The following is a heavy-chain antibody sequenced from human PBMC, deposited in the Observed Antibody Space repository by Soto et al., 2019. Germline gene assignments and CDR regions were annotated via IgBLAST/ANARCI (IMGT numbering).Heavy chain of an antibody. CDR1: GYTFTGYY. D-gene: IGHD3-10*01. J-gene: IGHJ5*02. V-gene: IGHV1-2*02. Sequence: ASVKVSCKASGYTFTGYYMHWVRQAPGQGLEWMGWINPNSGGTNYAQKFQGRVTMTRDTSISTAYMELSRLRSDDTAVYYCARPITMVRGPLDPWGQGTLVTVSS. CDR3: ARPITMVRGPLDP. CDR2: INPNSGGT.